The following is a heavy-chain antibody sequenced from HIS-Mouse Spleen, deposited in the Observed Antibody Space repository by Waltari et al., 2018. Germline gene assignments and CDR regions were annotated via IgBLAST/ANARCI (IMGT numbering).Heavy chain of an antibody. CDR3: ARAGGNPPPQLYAFDI. D-gene: IGHD2-8*01. Sequence: EVQLVESGGGLVQPGGSLRLSCAASGFPFSSYWMHWVRPAPGKGLVWVSTINSDGSSTSYADSVKGRFTISRDNAKNTLYLQMNSLRAEDTAVYYCARAGGNPPPQLYAFDIWGQGTMVTVSS. J-gene: IGHJ3*02. CDR1: GFPFSSYW. CDR2: INSDGSST. V-gene: IGHV3-74*01.